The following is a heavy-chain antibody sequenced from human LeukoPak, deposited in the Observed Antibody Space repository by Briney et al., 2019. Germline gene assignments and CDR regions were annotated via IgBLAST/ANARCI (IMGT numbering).Heavy chain of an antibody. J-gene: IGHJ4*02. CDR1: GYTFTSYY. Sequence: ASVKVSCKASGYTFTSYYMHWVRQAPGQGLEWMGIINPSGGSTSYAQKFQGRATMTRDTSTSTVYMELCSLRSEDTAVYYCATLEGIDYGDYLLPYWGQGTLVTVSS. CDR2: INPSGGST. V-gene: IGHV1-46*01. CDR3: ATLEGIDYGDYLLPY. D-gene: IGHD4-17*01.